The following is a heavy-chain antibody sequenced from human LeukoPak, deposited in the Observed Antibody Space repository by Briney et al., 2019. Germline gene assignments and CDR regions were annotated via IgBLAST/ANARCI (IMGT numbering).Heavy chain of an antibody. D-gene: IGHD1-26*01. V-gene: IGHV1-69*04. CDR1: GGTFSSYA. Sequence: ASVKVSCKASGGTFSSYAISWVRQAPGQGLEWMGRIIPILGIANYAQKFQGRVTITADKSTSTAYMELSSLRSEDTAVYYCARDSVGATHQVAYFDYWGQGTLVTVSS. CDR2: IIPILGIA. CDR3: ARDSVGATHQVAYFDY. J-gene: IGHJ4*02.